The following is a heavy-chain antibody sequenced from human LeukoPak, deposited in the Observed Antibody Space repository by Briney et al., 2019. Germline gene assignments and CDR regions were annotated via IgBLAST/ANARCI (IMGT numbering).Heavy chain of an antibody. Sequence: SETLSLTCTVSGGSTDHYLWNWIRQTPGKGLEWIGYVCYSGSTVYNPSLQSRGSISIDTSKKQISLKLSSVTAADTAVYYCARDRGTYTYGGFDYWGQGTLVSVSS. J-gene: IGHJ4*02. CDR3: ARDRGTYTYGGFDY. CDR2: VCYSGST. D-gene: IGHD3-16*01. V-gene: IGHV4-59*01. CDR1: GGSTDHYL.